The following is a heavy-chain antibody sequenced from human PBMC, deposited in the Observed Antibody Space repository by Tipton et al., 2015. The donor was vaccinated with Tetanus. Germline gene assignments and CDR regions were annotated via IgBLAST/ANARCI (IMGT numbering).Heavy chain of an antibody. J-gene: IGHJ4*02. CDR2: ISGSGATT. CDR1: GFTVSSNY. CDR3: AKDPGCSNGVCYILD. D-gene: IGHD2-8*01. V-gene: IGHV3-23*01. Sequence: SLRLSCAASGFTVSSNYMSWVRQAPGKGLEWASGISGSGATTYYADSVRGRFTISRDNSKNTLYLQMNSLRVEDTAVYYCAKDPGCSNGVCYILDWGQGTLVTVSS.